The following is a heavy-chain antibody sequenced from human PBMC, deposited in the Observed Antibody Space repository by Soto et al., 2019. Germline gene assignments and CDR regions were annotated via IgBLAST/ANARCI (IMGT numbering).Heavy chain of an antibody. CDR2: IYSGGST. D-gene: IGHD5-12*01. CDR1: GFTVSSNY. Sequence: GGSLRLSCAASGFTVSSNYMSWVRQAPGKGLEWVSVIYSGGSTYYADSVKGRFTISRDNSKNTLYLQMNSLRAEDTAVYYCARSVGPFYEKRFDYWGQGTLVTVSS. V-gene: IGHV3-66*01. CDR3: ARSVGPFYEKRFDY. J-gene: IGHJ4*02.